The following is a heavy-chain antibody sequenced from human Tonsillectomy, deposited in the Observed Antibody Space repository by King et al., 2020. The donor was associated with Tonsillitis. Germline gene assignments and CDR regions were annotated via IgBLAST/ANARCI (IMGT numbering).Heavy chain of an antibody. CDR2: TYFKSKWYK. J-gene: IGHJ3*01. CDR1: GDRVSSDTAA. D-gene: IGHD3-16*01. V-gene: IGHV6-1*01. Sequence: VQLQQSGPGLVKASQTLSLTCVISGDRVSSDTAAWNWIRQSPSSGLEWLGRTYFKSKWYKDNAVSVESRIIINPDTSKNQVSLQLTSLTPEDTAVYYCAGEGRQFWVPGGTDAFDVWGQGTAVTVSS. CDR3: AGEGRQFWVPGGTDAFDV.